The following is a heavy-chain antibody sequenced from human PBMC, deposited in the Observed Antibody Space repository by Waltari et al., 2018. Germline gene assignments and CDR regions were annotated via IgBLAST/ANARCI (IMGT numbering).Heavy chain of an antibody. CDR1: GYTFTGYY. Sequence: QVQLVQSGAEVKKPGASVKVSCKASGYTFTGYYMHWVRQAPGQGLEWMGWINPNSGGTNYAKKFQGWVNMTRDTSISTAYMELSRLRSDDTAVYYCARAHEVVAGDYYYYYGMDVWGQGTTVTVSS. CDR2: INPNSGGT. J-gene: IGHJ6*02. D-gene: IGHD6-19*01. CDR3: ARAHEVVAGDYYYYYGMDV. V-gene: IGHV1-2*04.